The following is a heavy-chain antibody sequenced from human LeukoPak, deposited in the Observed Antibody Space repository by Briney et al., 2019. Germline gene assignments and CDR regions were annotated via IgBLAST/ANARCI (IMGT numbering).Heavy chain of an antibody. V-gene: IGHV5-51*01. D-gene: IGHD3-22*01. CDR3: ARPNITYYYDSSGYDGFDV. CDR1: GYNITRYW. CDR2: IYPNDSDT. Sequence: AESLKISCKASGYNITRYWIAWVRQMPGKGLEWMGIIYPNDSDTKYEPSFEGHVRMSADKSINTADLKWSRLKASDTAMYFCARPNITYYYDSSGYDGFDVWGQGTMVTVSS. J-gene: IGHJ3*01.